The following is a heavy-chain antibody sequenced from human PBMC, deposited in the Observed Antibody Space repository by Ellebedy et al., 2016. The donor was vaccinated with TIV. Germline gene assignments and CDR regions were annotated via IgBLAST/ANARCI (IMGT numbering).Heavy chain of an antibody. V-gene: IGHV4-31*03. J-gene: IGHJ5*02. CDR1: GGSISSGGYY. CDR3: ARDNYDILTGPISRWFDP. D-gene: IGHD3-9*01. CDR2: IYYSGST. Sequence: MPSETLSLTCTVSGGSISSGGYYWSWIRQHPGKGLEWIGYIYYSGSTYYNPSLKSRVTISVDTSKNQFSLKLSSVTAADTAVYYCARDNYDILTGPISRWFDPWGQGTLVTVSS.